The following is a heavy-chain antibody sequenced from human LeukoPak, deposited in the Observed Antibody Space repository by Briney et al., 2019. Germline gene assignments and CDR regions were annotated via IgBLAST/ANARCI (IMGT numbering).Heavy chain of an antibody. Sequence: PSETLSLTCTVSGGSISSSSYYWGWIRQPPGKGLDRIGSIFYSGSTYYKPSLKSRVTISEDTSKNQISLRLSSVTAADTAVYYCARLSGSYSMNYYYGMDVWGQGTTVTVSS. V-gene: IGHV4-39*01. CDR2: IFYSGST. CDR3: ARLSGSYSMNYYYGMDV. CDR1: GGSISSSSYY. D-gene: IGHD1-26*01. J-gene: IGHJ6*02.